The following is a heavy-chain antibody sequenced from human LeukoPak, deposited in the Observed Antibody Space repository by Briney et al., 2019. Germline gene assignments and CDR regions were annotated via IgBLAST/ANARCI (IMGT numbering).Heavy chain of an antibody. J-gene: IGHJ4*02. Sequence: SETLSLTCAVSGYSISSGYYWGWIRQPPGKGLEWIGSIYHSGSTYYNPSLKSRVTISVDTSKNQFSLKLSSVTAADTAAYYCARLGGYKNQYYFDYWGQGTLVTVSS. CDR3: ARLGGYKNQYYFDY. CDR1: GYSISSGYY. D-gene: IGHD5-24*01. CDR2: IYHSGST. V-gene: IGHV4-38-2*01.